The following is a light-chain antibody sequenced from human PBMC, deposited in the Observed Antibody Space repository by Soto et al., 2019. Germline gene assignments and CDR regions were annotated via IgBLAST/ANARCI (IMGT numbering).Light chain of an antibody. CDR2: GAS. J-gene: IGKJ2*01. CDR3: HQYNNWPRT. Sequence: VLTQSPATLSVSPGDSATLSCRASQNINSNLAWYQQKPGQAPRLLLYGASTRAAGFPARFSGSGSGTEFVLTITGLQSEDLSLYYCHQYNNWPRTFGQGTNVEI. CDR1: QNINSN. V-gene: IGKV3-15*01.